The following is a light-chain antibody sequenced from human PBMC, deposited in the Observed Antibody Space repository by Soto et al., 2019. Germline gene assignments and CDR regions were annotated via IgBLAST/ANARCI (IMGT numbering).Light chain of an antibody. J-gene: IGLJ3*02. V-gene: IGLV2-23*01. CDR3: CSYAGSSTWV. CDR1: SSDVGSYKF. Sequence: QSVLTQPASVSGSPGQSISISCTGTSSDVGSYKFVSWYQQHPGKAPKLMIFEASKRPSGVSDRFSGSKSGNTASLTISGLQAEDEADYYCCSYAGSSTWVFGGGTQLTVL. CDR2: EAS.